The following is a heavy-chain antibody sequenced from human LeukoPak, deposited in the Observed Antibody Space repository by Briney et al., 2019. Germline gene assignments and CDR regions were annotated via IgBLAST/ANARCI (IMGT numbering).Heavy chain of an antibody. V-gene: IGHV4-34*01. CDR2: INHSGST. Sequence: SETLSLTCAVYGGSFSGYYWSWIRQPPGKGLEWIGEINHSGSTNYNPSLKSRVTISVDTSKNQFSLKLSSVTAADTAVYYCAGGSAAARRYYYYYMDVWGKGTAVTVSS. CDR1: GGSFSGYY. CDR3: AGGSAAARRYYYYYMDV. J-gene: IGHJ6*03. D-gene: IGHD6-13*01.